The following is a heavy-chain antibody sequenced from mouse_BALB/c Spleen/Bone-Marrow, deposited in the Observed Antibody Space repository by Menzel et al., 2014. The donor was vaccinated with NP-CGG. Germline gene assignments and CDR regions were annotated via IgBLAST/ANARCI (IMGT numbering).Heavy chain of an antibody. CDR3: ARGGYYFDY. J-gene: IGHJ2*01. CDR2: ISNGGGST. V-gene: IGHV5-12-2*01. CDR1: GFTFSSYT. Sequence: EVQLVESGGGLVQPGGSLKLSCAASGFTFSSYTMSWVRQTPEKRLEWVAYISNGGGSTYYPDTVKGRFTISRDNAKNTLYLQMSSLKSEDTAMYYCARGGYYFDYWGQGTTLIVSS.